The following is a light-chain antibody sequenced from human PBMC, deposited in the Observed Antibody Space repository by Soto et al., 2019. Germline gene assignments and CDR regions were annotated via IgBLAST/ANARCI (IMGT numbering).Light chain of an antibody. CDR1: STDVGTYNY. CDR3: SSYAGSNKMI. J-gene: IGLJ2*01. CDR2: EVN. V-gene: IGLV2-8*01. Sequence: QSVLTQPPSASGSPGQSITISCTGTSTDVGTYNYVSWYQQHPGKAPKLMIYEVNKRPSGVPDRFSGSKSGNTASLTVSGVQAEYEADYYCSSYAGSNKMIFGGGTKLTVL.